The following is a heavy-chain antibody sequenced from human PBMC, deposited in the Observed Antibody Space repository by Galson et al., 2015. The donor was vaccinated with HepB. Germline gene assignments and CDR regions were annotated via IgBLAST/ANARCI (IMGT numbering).Heavy chain of an antibody. V-gene: IGHV3-15*01. J-gene: IGHJ5*02. CDR2: IKSKTDGWTT. CDR1: GFSFNNVW. Sequence: SLRLSCAATGFSFNNVWMNWVRQAPGKGLEWVGRIKSKTDGWTTEYAAPVKGRFTISREDSKNTLYLQMNSLKTDDTAVYYCTTDVYFSSYWSWIDPWGQGTLVTVSS. D-gene: IGHD2-2*01. CDR3: TTDVYFSSYWSWIDP.